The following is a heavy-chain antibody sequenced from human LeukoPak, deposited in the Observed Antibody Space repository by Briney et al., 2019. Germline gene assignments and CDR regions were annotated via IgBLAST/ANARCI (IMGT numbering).Heavy chain of an antibody. CDR1: GFTFSSYS. J-gene: IGHJ4*02. CDR3: TPMVQGVIPSG. Sequence: PGGSLRLSCAASGFTFSSYSMNWVRQAPGKGLEWVSSISSSSSYIYYADSVKGRFTISRDNAKNTLYLQMNSLRAEDTAVYYCTPMVQGVIPSGWGQGTLVTVSS. V-gene: IGHV3-21*01. D-gene: IGHD3-10*01. CDR2: ISSSSSYI.